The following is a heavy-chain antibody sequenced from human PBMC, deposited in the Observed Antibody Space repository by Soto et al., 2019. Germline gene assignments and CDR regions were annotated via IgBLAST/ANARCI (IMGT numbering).Heavy chain of an antibody. CDR1: GGSVRAGPYF. Sequence: SETLSLTCTVSGGSVRAGPYFWAWIRQRPGKGLEWIGYIDYSGSTIYNPSLESRVTMSVDTSENQFPLKMTSVTAADTAVYFCARDNGGNSELDKWGPGTLVTVSS. V-gene: IGHV4-31*03. D-gene: IGHD2-21*01. CDR2: IDYSGST. CDR3: ARDNGGNSELDK. J-gene: IGHJ4*02.